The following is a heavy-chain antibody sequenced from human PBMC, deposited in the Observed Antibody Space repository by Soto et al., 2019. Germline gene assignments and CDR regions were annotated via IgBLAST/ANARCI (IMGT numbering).Heavy chain of an antibody. CDR3: ASQRITIFGVIISDGMDV. J-gene: IGHJ6*02. CDR2: IYHRGNT. V-gene: IGHV4-30-4*01. CDR1: GGSISSVDYY. D-gene: IGHD3-3*01. Sequence: PSETLSLTCTVSGGSISSVDYYWSWIRQPPGKGLEWIGYIYHRGNTYYSPSLKSRLRISVDTSKNQFSLNLTSVTAADTAAYYCASQRITIFGVIISDGMDVWGQGTTVTVSS.